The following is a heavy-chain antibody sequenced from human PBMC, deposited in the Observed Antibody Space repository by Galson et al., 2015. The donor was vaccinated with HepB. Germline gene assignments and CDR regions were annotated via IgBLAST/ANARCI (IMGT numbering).Heavy chain of an antibody. CDR2: INAGNGNT. Sequence: SVKVSCKASGYTFTSYAMHWVRQAPGQRLEWMGWINAGNGNTKYSQKFQGRVTITRDTSASTAYMELSSLRSEDTAVYYCARSTVVTAAYYYYGMDVWGQGTTVTVSS. CDR3: ARSTVVTAAYYYYGMDV. V-gene: IGHV1-3*01. J-gene: IGHJ6*02. D-gene: IGHD2-21*02. CDR1: GYTFTSYA.